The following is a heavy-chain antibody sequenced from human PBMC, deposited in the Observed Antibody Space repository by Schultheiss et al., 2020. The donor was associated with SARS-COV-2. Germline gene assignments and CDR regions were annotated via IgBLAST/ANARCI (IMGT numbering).Heavy chain of an antibody. Sequence: GGSLRLSCAASGFSFSSYSMNWVRQAPGKGLEWVSGISWNSGSIGYADSVKGRFTISRDNAKNSLYLQMNSLRAEDTAVYYCAKDPYSSGSYFDYWGQGTLVTVSS. V-gene: IGHV3-9*01. CDR2: ISWNSGSI. D-gene: IGHD1-26*01. CDR3: AKDPYSSGSYFDY. CDR1: GFSFSSYS. J-gene: IGHJ4*02.